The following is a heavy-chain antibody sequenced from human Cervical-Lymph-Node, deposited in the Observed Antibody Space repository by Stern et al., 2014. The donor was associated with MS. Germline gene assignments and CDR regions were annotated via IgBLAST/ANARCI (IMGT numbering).Heavy chain of an antibody. CDR3: ARIFGGNFDN. V-gene: IGHV4-30-2*01. Sequence: VQLVESGSGLVKPSQTLSLTCAVSGGSISSGDYSWSWIRQPPGKSLEWIGYIVHSGSTYYNPSLKSRVSISVDRSKNQFSLKLSSGTAADTAMYYCARIFGGNFDNWGQGTLVTVSS. J-gene: IGHJ4*02. CDR1: GGSISSGDYS. D-gene: IGHD4-23*01. CDR2: IVHSGST.